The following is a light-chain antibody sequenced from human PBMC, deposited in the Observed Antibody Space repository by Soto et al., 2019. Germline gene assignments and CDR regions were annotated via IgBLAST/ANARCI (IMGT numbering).Light chain of an antibody. CDR1: TSNIGTNY. J-gene: IGLJ1*01. V-gene: IGLV1-47*01. Sequence: QSVLTQPPSASGTPGPRVTISCSGSTSNIGTNYVYWYQQLPGTAPKLLIYRDDQRPSGVPDRFSGSKSGTSASLAISGLRSEDEADYFCAAWDDSLSGFHVFGTGTKLTVL. CDR2: RDD. CDR3: AAWDDSLSGFHV.